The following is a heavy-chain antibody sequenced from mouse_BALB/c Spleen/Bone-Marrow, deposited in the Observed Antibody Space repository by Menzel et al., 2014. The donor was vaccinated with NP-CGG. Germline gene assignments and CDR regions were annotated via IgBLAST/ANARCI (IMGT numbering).Heavy chain of an antibody. CDR2: IYPNNXGT. Sequence: EVQLQESGPELVKPGASVKISCKASGYTFTDYNMHWVKQSHGKSLEWIGYIYPNNXGTGYNQKFKNKATLTEDNSSSTAYMELXSLTSEDSAVYYXXXXXXXXXXXTMDYWGXXTSVTVSS. CDR1: GYTFTDYN. CDR3: XXXXXXXXXXTMDY. V-gene: IGHV1S29*02. J-gene: IGHJ4*01.